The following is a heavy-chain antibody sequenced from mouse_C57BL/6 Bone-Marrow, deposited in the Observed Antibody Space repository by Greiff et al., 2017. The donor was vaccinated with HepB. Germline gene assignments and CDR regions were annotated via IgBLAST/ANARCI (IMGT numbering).Heavy chain of an antibody. D-gene: IGHD1-1*01. CDR3: ARFDYYNGSSSLAWFAY. Sequence: QVQLKQSGAELARPGASVKLSCKASGYTFSSYGISWVKQRTGQGLEWIGKIYPRNGNTYYNEKFKGKATLTADKSSSTAYMELRSLTSEDSAVYFCARFDYYNGSSSLAWFAYWGQGPLVTVSA. CDR1: GYTFSSYG. CDR2: IYPRNGNT. J-gene: IGHJ3*01. V-gene: IGHV1-81*01.